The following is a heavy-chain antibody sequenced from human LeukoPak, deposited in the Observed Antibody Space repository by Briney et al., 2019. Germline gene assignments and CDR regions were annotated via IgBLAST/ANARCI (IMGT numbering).Heavy chain of an antibody. D-gene: IGHD6-13*01. CDR1: GYTFTSYA. CDR3: ARVSSSWYGERSYYFDY. V-gene: IGHV1-3*01. CDR2: INAGNGNT. Sequence: ASVKVSCKASGYTFTSYAMHWVRQAPGQRLEWMGWINAGNGNTKYSQKFQGRVTITRDTSASTAYMELSSLRSEDTAVYYCARVSSSWYGERSYYFDYWGQGTLVTVSS. J-gene: IGHJ4*02.